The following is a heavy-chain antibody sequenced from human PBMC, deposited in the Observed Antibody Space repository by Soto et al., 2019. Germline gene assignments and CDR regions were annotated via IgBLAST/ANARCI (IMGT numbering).Heavy chain of an antibody. V-gene: IGHV3-7*01. Sequence: PGGSLRLSCAASGFTFNTYWMNWVRQAPGKGLEWVANIRFDGSEKYYVDSVKGRFSISRDNAKNSLYLQMNSLRAEDTAVYYCARDRASHGSSWAINYWGQGTLVTVSS. D-gene: IGHD6-13*01. CDR1: GFTFNTYW. CDR2: IRFDGSEK. J-gene: IGHJ4*02. CDR3: ARDRASHGSSWAINY.